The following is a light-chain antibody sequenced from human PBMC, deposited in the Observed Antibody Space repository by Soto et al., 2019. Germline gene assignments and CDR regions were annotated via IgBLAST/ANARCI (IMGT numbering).Light chain of an antibody. CDR3: QQYNTWLWT. CDR1: QSVNAN. Sequence: EVVMTQSPATLSVSPGERATLSCRASQSVNANLAWYQQKPGQPPRLLIHGASNRATGIPARFSGSGFGTEFILTISSLQSEDFAVYYCQQYNTWLWTFGQGTKVEI. CDR2: GAS. V-gene: IGKV3-15*01. J-gene: IGKJ1*01.